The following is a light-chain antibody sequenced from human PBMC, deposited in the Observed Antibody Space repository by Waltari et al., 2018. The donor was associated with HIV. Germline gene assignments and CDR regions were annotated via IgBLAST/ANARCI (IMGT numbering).Light chain of an antibody. J-gene: IGLJ3*02. CDR1: SRDVGGYNF. V-gene: IGLV2-11*01. Sequence: QSALTQPRSVSGSPGQSVTISCTGTSRDVGGYNFVSWYQQHPGKAPRLLIYDVTQRHSGVPDRFSGSKSDNTASLTISGLQAEDDGDYYCCSYAGSYILVFGGGTSLTVL. CDR2: DVT. CDR3: CSYAGSYILV.